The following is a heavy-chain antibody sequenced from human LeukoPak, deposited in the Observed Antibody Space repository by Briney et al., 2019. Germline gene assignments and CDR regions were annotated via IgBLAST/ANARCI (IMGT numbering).Heavy chain of an antibody. J-gene: IGHJ6*02. D-gene: IGHD5-12*01. V-gene: IGHV3-53*01. CDR3: ARDTPPRSGYAWGGYYYYGMDV. Sequence: GGSLRLSCAASGFTFSSYAMSWVRQAPGKGLEWVSVIYSGGSTYYADSVKGRFTISRDNSKNTLYLQMNSLRAEDTAVYYCARDTPPRSGYAWGGYYYYGMDVWGQGTTVTVSS. CDR1: GFTFSSYA. CDR2: IYSGGST.